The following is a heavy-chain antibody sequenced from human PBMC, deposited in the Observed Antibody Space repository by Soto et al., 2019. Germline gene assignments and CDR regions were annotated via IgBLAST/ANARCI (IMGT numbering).Heavy chain of an antibody. CDR2: IYYSGST. V-gene: IGHV4-31*03. CDR3: ARAMRGSSGYYPHPVPYDAFDI. CDR1: GGSISSGGYY. J-gene: IGHJ3*02. Sequence: SETLSLTCTVSGGSISSGGYYWSWIRQHPGKGLEWIGYIYYSGSTYYNQSLKSRVTISVDTSKNQFSLKLSSVTAADTALYYFARAMRGSSGYYPHPVPYDAFDIWGQGTMVT. D-gene: IGHD3-22*01.